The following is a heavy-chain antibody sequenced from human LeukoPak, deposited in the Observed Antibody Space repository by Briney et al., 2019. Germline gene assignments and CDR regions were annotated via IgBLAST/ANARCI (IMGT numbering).Heavy chain of an antibody. D-gene: IGHD4-23*01. CDR3: ARLGPEVYGGNRVFDY. CDR2: IYYSGST. CDR1: GGSISSYY. V-gene: IGHV4-59*08. J-gene: IGHJ4*02. Sequence: SETLSLTCNVSGGSISSYYWSWIRQPPGKGLEWIGYIYYSGSTNYNPSLKSRVTISVDTSKNQFSLKLSSVTAADTAVYYCARLGPEVYGGNRVFDYWGQGTLVTVSS.